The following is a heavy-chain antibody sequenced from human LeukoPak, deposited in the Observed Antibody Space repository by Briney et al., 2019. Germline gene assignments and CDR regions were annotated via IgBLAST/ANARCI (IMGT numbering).Heavy chain of an antibody. CDR2: ITSTSSTI. V-gene: IGHV3-48*01. J-gene: IGHJ4*02. CDR1: GFTFSSYS. CDR3: AKGHSSSRAIDY. D-gene: IGHD6-13*01. Sequence: HPGGSLRLSCVASGFTFSSYSMNWVRQAPGKGLEWVSYITSTSSTIYYADSVKGRFTISRDNAKNSLYVQMNSLRVEDTAVYYCAKGHSSSRAIDYWGQGTLVTVSS.